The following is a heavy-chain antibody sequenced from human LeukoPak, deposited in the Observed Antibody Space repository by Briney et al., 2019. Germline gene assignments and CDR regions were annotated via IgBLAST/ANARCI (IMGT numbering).Heavy chain of an antibody. CDR1: GFTFSSYW. V-gene: IGHV3-30*02. D-gene: IGHD6-6*01. Sequence: GGSLRLSCAASGFTFSSYWMSWVRQAPGKGLEWVAFIRYDGSNKYYADSVKGRFTISRDNSKNTLYLQMNSLRAEDTAVYYCAKEAIIEYSSSSYLYYFDYWGQGTLVTVSS. CDR2: IRYDGSNK. J-gene: IGHJ4*02. CDR3: AKEAIIEYSSSSYLYYFDY.